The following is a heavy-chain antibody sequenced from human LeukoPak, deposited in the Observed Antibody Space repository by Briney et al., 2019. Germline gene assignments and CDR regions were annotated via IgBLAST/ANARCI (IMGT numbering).Heavy chain of an antibody. CDR2: ISSNGGST. Sequence: PGGSLRLSCSASGFTFSNYTMHWVRQAPGKGLEYVSSISSNGGSTYSADSVKGRLTISRDNSKNTLYLQMSSLRAEDTAVYYCARLYGTYPGWFDPWGQGTLVTVSS. CDR1: GFTFSNYT. V-gene: IGHV3-64D*09. D-gene: IGHD4-17*01. J-gene: IGHJ5*02. CDR3: ARLYGTYPGWFDP.